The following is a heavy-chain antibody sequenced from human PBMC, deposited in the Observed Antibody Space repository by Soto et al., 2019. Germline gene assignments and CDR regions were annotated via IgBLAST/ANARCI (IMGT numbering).Heavy chain of an antibody. CDR2: IDPSDSYT. V-gene: IGHV5-10-1*01. CDR3: AGGIVVVPAGVGGHYYYGMDV. CDR1: GYSFTSYW. Sequence: PGESLKISCKGSGYSFTSYWISWVRQMPGKGLEWMGRIDPSDSYTNYSPSFQGHVTISADKSISTAYLQWSSLKASDTAMYYCAGGIVVVPAGVGGHYYYGMDVWGQGTTVTVSS. J-gene: IGHJ6*02. D-gene: IGHD2-2*01.